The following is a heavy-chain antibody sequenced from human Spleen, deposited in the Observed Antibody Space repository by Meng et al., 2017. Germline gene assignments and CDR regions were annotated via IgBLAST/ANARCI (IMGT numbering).Heavy chain of an antibody. CDR3: ARDSSGYYGTFDY. D-gene: IGHD3-22*01. CDR2: INPNSGGT. CDR1: GYTLTGYY. J-gene: IGHJ4*02. V-gene: IGHV1-2*06. Sequence: QVQLVQSGSELRKPGASVKVSCKDSGYTLTGYYMHWVRQAPGQGLEWMGRINPNSGGTNYAQKFQGRVTMTRDTSISTAYMEMSRLRSDDTAVYYCARDSSGYYGTFDYWGQGTLVTVSS.